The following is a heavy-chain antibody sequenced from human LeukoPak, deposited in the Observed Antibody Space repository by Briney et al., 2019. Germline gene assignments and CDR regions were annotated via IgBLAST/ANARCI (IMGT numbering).Heavy chain of an antibody. Sequence: PGGSLRLSCAASGFTFSSYAMSWVRQAPGKGLEWVSAISGFGGSTCYADSVKGRFTISRDNSKNTLYLQMNSLRAEDTAVYYCAKDFPYYYDSSGLEHWGQGTLVTVSS. V-gene: IGHV3-23*01. CDR1: GFTFSSYA. D-gene: IGHD3-22*01. CDR3: AKDFPYYYDSSGLEH. CDR2: ISGFGGST. J-gene: IGHJ4*02.